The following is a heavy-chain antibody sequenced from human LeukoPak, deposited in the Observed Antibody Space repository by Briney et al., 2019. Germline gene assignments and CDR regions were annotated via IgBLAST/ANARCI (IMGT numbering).Heavy chain of an antibody. J-gene: IGHJ3*02. Sequence: PSETLSLTCTVSGGSISSSSYYWGWIRQPPGKGLEWIGSIYYSGSTYYNPSLKSRVTISVDTSKNQFSLKLSSVTAADTAVYYCAREVGATRFAFDIWGQGTMVTVSS. CDR2: IYYSGST. CDR3: AREVGATRFAFDI. D-gene: IGHD1-26*01. CDR1: GGSISSSSYY. V-gene: IGHV4-39*07.